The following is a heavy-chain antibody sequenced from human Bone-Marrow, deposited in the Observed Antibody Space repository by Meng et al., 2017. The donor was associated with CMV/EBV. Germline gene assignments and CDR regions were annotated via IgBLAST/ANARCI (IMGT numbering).Heavy chain of an antibody. CDR2: VHYSGST. CDR3: ARWASGSRHFDY. CDR1: GDSIDNYY. V-gene: IGHV4-59*01. J-gene: IGHJ4*02. Sequence: SETLSLTCTVSGDSIDNYYWNWIRRPPGKGLEWIGYVHYSGSTIYSPSLKSRVTISLHTSKSQFSLSLSSVTAADTAVYYCARWASGSRHFDYWGQGTLVTVSS. D-gene: IGHD3-10*01.